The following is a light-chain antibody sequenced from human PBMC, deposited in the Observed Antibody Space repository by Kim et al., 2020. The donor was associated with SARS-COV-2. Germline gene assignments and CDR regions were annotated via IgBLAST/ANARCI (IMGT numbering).Light chain of an antibody. Sequence: GQRDTISWSGSSSNIGSQTVTCYQVFPGSAPKRRNYNTHERPPGVPARFSGSKSGTSASLAISGLLSEDEADYYCATWEDSLNGWVFGGGTQLTVL. J-gene: IGLJ3*02. CDR3: ATWEDSLNGWV. CDR1: SSNIGSQT. V-gene: IGLV1-44*01. CDR2: NTH.